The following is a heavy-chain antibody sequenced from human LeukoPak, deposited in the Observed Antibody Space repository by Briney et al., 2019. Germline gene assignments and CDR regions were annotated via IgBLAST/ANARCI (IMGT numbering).Heavy chain of an antibody. V-gene: IGHV3-11*04. D-gene: IGHD1-26*01. J-gene: IGHJ4*02. CDR1: GFTFSDYY. CDR2: ISSSGSTI. Sequence: GGSLRLSCAASGFTFSDYYTSWIRQAPGKGLEWVSYISSSGSTIYYADSVKGRFTISRDNAKNSLYLQMNSLRAEDTAVYYCASLSGSYYTGIFDYWGQGTLVTVSS. CDR3: ASLSGSYYTGIFDY.